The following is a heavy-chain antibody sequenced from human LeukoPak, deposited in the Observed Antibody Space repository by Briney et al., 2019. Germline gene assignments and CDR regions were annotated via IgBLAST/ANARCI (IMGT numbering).Heavy chain of an antibody. V-gene: IGHV1-18*01. Sequence: GASVKVSCKASGYTFTSYGISWVRQAPGQGLEWMGWISAYNGDTNYAQKLQGRVTMTTDTSTSTAYMELRSLRSDDTAVYYCAKGPASDYGDYVLDPWGQGTLVTVSS. D-gene: IGHD4-17*01. CDR1: GYTFTSYG. J-gene: IGHJ5*02. CDR3: AKGPASDYGDYVLDP. CDR2: ISAYNGDT.